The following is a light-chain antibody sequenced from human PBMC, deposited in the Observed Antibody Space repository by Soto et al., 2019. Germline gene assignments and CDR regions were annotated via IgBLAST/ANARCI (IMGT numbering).Light chain of an antibody. CDR2: AAS. Sequence: DLQMTQSPSSVSASVGDRVTITCRASQDISSWLAWYQQKPGKAPKLLIYAASSLKSGVPSRFSGSGSGTYFTLTISSLQPEDFATYYCQQADSFPLTFGGGTKVEIK. CDR1: QDISSW. V-gene: IGKV1D-12*01. J-gene: IGKJ4*01. CDR3: QQADSFPLT.